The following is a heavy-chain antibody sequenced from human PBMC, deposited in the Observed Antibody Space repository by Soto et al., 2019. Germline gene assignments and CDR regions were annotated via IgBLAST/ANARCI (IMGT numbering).Heavy chain of an antibody. Sequence: GASLKISCKGSGYSFSTYWLAWVRQMPGKGLEYMGIIYPGDSDTRYSPSFQGQVTISADKSINTAYLQWSSLKASDIGMYYCARARVATPRLEDPFDIWGQGTMVTVSS. CDR3: ARARVATPRLEDPFDI. CDR2: IYPGDSDT. J-gene: IGHJ3*02. V-gene: IGHV5-51*01. D-gene: IGHD5-12*01. CDR1: GYSFSTYW.